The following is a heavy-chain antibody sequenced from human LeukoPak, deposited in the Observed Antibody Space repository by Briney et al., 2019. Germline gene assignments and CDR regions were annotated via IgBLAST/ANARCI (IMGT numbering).Heavy chain of an antibody. CDR3: TRERPILVVVVATDLDY. CDR2: INPNSGDT. CDR1: GYTFTDYY. V-gene: IGHV1-2*02. Sequence: ASVKVSCKASGYTFTDYYMHWVRQAPGQGLQRMGWINPNSGDTGYAQKFQGRVTLTRDTSITTAYMELTNLRSDDTAVYYCTRERPILVVVVATDLDYWGQGTLVTVSS. J-gene: IGHJ4*02. D-gene: IGHD2-15*01.